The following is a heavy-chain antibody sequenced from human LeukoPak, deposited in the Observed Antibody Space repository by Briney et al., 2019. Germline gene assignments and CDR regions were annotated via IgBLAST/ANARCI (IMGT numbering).Heavy chain of an antibody. V-gene: IGHV1-18*01. J-gene: IGHJ5*02. CDR2: ISAYNGNT. CDR3: ARVEYCSSTSCYGWFDP. Sequence: WASVRVSCKASGYTFTSYGISWVRQAPGQGLEWMGWISAYNGNTNYAQKLQGRVTMTTYTSTSTAYMELRSLRSDDTAVYYCARVEYCSSTSCYGWFDPWGQGTLVTVSS. D-gene: IGHD2-2*01. CDR1: GYTFTSYG.